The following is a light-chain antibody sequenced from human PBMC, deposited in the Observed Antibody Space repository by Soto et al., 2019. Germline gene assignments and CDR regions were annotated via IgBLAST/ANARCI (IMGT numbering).Light chain of an antibody. Sequence: QSALTQPPAASGTPGQRVTISCSGSSSNIGSNSVYWYQQLPGTAPKLLIYSNHQRPSGVPDRFSGSKSGTSASLTISGLQAEDEADYYCCSYADNYSYVFGTGTKVTVL. J-gene: IGLJ1*01. CDR3: CSYADNYSYV. CDR1: SSNIGSNS. CDR2: SNH. V-gene: IGLV1-44*01.